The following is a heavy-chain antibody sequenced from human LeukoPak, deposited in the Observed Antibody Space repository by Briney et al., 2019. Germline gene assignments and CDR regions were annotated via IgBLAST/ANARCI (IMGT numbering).Heavy chain of an antibody. J-gene: IGHJ4*02. V-gene: IGHV1-2*02. CDR3: ATDSSGYYGPFDY. CDR2: INPNSGGT. D-gene: IGHD3-22*01. CDR1: GYTFTGYY. Sequence: ASVKVSCKASGYTFTGYYMHWVRQAPGQGLEWMGWINPNSGGTNYAQKFQGRVTMTRDTSTDTAYMELSSLRPEDTAVYYCATDSSGYYGPFDYWGQGTLVTVSS.